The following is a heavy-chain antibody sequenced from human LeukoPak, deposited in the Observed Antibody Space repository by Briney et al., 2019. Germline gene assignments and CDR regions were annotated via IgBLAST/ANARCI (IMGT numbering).Heavy chain of an antibody. V-gene: IGHV4-39*02. CDR3: ARDDDFWSGYHIGAFDI. D-gene: IGHD3-3*01. CDR2: IYYSGST. J-gene: IGHJ3*02. CDR1: GGSISSSGYY. Sequence: SETLSLTCTVSGGSISSSGYYWGWIRQPPGKGLEWIASIYYSGSTYYNPSLKSRVTISVDTSKNQLSLKLSSLTAADTAVYYCARDDDFWSGYHIGAFDIWGQGTMVTVSS.